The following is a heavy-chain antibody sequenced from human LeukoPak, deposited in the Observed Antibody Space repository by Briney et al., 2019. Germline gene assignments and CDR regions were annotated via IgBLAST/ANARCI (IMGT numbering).Heavy chain of an antibody. Sequence: GGSLRLPCAAPGFTFSSYAMHWVRQAPGKGLEWVAVISYDGSNKYYADSVKGRFTISRDNSKNTLYLQMNSLRAEDTAVYYCARGNWSSTSCYTFDYWGQGTLVTVSS. V-gene: IGHV3-30*04. CDR1: GFTFSSYA. J-gene: IGHJ4*02. CDR2: ISYDGSNK. CDR3: ARGNWSSTSCYTFDY. D-gene: IGHD2-2*01.